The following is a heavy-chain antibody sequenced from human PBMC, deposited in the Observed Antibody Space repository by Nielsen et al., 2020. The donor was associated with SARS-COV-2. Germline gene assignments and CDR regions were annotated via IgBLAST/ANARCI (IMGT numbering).Heavy chain of an antibody. Sequence: SETLSLTCTVSGGSFTSSSSYWGWIRQSPGRGLEWIASIYYSGRTYCSPSLKSRVTISVDTSKNQFSLRLTSVTAAGTALYYCARTRGYSDYVGYVDVWGKGTTVTVSS. V-gene: IGHV4-39*01. CDR1: GGSFTSSSSY. CDR2: IYYSGRT. D-gene: IGHD5-12*01. J-gene: IGHJ6*03. CDR3: ARTRGYSDYVGYVDV.